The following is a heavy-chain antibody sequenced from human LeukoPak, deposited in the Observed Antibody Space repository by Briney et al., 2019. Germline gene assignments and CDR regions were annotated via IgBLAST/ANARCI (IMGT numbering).Heavy chain of an antibody. V-gene: IGHV4-59*01. D-gene: IGHD3-10*01. Sequence: SETLSVTCTVSGVSIGSYYWSWIRQPPGKGLEWIGYIYYSGGTNYNPSLKSRVTISVDTSKNQFSLKLSSVPAADTAVYYCARAMKQFRDDAFDIWGQGTMVTVSS. CDR2: IYYSGGT. J-gene: IGHJ3*02. CDR1: GVSIGSYY. CDR3: ARAMKQFRDDAFDI.